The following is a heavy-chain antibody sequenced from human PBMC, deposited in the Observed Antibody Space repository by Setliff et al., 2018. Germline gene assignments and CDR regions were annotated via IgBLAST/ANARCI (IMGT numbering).Heavy chain of an antibody. CDR3: VRDTTSGWMLTN. CDR2: LNNDGTTI. Sequence: PGGSLRLSCAASGFTLSSYTMNWVRQAPGKGLEWVSYLNNDGTTIYYADSVRGRFTISRDNARDSLYLQMNSLRAEDTAVYYCVRDTTSGWMLTNWGQGTLVTVSS. CDR1: GFTLSSYT. V-gene: IGHV3-48*04. J-gene: IGHJ4*02. D-gene: IGHD6-25*01.